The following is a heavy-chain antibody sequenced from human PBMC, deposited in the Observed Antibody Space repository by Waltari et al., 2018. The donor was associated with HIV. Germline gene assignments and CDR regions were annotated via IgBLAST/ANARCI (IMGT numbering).Heavy chain of an antibody. D-gene: IGHD1-7*01. CDR3: ARHYRRRTGTSGASPYYYYGMDI. V-gene: IGHV4-34*01. CDR2: KSEGGDT. Sequence: QVQLQSWGAGLLKPSETLSLTCKVYGASFSGYYSTWIRHLPYKGLEWIGEKSEGGDTYYSPSLQGRVSISISTSKSEFFLGLTSGSAANTAIYYCARHYRRRTGTSGASPYYYYGMDIWGQGTTVIVSS. J-gene: IGHJ6*02. CDR1: GASFSGYY.